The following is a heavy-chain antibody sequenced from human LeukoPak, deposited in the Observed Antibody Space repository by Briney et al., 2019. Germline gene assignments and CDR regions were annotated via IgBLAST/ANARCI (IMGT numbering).Heavy chain of an antibody. CDR3: AASGGSGYYVDYYYYMDV. V-gene: IGHV1-58*01. CDR2: IVVGSGNT. Sequence: ASVKVSRKASGFTFTSSAVQWVRQARGQRLEWIGWIVVGSGNTNYAQKFQERVTITRDMSTSTAYMELSSLRSEDTAVYYCAASGGSGYYVDYYYYMDVWGKGTTVTVSS. J-gene: IGHJ6*03. CDR1: GFTFTSSA. D-gene: IGHD3-22*01.